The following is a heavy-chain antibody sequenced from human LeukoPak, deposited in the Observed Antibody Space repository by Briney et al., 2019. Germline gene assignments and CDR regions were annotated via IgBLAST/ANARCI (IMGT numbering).Heavy chain of an antibody. CDR2: ISSSGSTI. Sequence: PGGSLRLSCAASGFXFSSYEMNWVRQAPGKGQEWVSYISSSGSTIYYADSVKGRFTISRDNAKNSLYLQMNSLRAEDTAVYYCARVINLGFATGSYYYYGMDVWGQGTTVTVSS. J-gene: IGHJ6*02. CDR1: GFXFSSYE. D-gene: IGHD3-16*01. CDR3: ARVINLGFATGSYYYYGMDV. V-gene: IGHV3-48*03.